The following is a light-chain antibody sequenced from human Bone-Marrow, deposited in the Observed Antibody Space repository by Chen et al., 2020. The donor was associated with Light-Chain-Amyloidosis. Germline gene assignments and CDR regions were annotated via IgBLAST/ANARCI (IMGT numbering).Light chain of an antibody. CDR3: QQYHNWPPRYT. CDR2: GAS. CDR1: QSVGNS. V-gene: IGKV3-15*01. Sequence: IVMTQSPAPLSVSPGERATLSCRASQSVGNSLAWIQHKPGQAPRLLIYGASTRAPGVPARFSGSGSGTEFTLTISSLQSEDFAVYYCQQYHNWPPRYTFGQGTKLEI. J-gene: IGKJ2*01.